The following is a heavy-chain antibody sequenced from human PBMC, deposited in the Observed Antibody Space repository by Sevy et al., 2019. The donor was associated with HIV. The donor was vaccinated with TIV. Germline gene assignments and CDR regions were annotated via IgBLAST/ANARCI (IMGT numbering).Heavy chain of an antibody. CDR1: GFTFNNFW. V-gene: IGHV3-7*03. CDR2: IKPDGSES. D-gene: IGHD3-16*01. CDR3: VRDVGGCYFDY. J-gene: IGHJ4*01. Sequence: GGSLRLSCVASGFTFNNFWMAWVRQAPGKGLEWVAIIKPDGSESNHVGSVKGRFTISRDNAKNSLYTQMNSLTAEDKAVYYCVRDVGGCYFDYWGQGTLVTVSS.